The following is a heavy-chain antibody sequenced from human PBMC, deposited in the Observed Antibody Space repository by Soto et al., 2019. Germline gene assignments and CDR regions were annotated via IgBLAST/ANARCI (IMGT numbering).Heavy chain of an antibody. D-gene: IGHD2-15*01. Sequence: ASVKVSCKASGYTFTGYYMHWVRQAPGQGLEWMGWINPNSGGTNYAQKFQGRVTMTRDTSISTAYMELSRLRPDDTAVYYCARGRRYCSGGSCLISWFDPWGQGTLVTVSS. CDR2: INPNSGGT. CDR3: ARGRRYCSGGSCLISWFDP. J-gene: IGHJ5*02. V-gene: IGHV1-2*02. CDR1: GYTFTGYY.